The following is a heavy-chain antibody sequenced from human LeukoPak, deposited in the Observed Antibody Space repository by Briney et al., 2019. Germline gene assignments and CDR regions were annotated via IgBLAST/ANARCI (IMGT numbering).Heavy chain of an antibody. CDR1: GFTFSSYA. CDR2: ISGSGGST. J-gene: IGHJ6*02. D-gene: IGHD4-4*01. V-gene: IGHV3-23*01. Sequence: GGSLRLSCAASGFTFSSYAMSWVRQAPGKGLEWVSAISGSGGSTYYADSVKGRFTISRDNSKNTLYLQMNSLRAEDTAVYYSAKETTTVTTYYYYGMDVWGQGTTVTVSS. CDR3: AKETTTVTTYYYYGMDV.